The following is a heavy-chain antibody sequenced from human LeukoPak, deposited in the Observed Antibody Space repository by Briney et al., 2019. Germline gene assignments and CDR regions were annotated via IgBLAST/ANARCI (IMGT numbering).Heavy chain of an antibody. CDR2: ISWNSGSI. CDR3: AKCTRNYAVGFDY. J-gene: IGHJ4*02. D-gene: IGHD2-2*01. CDR1: GFTFDDYA. V-gene: IGHV3-9*03. Sequence: PGRSLRLSCAASGFTFDDYAMHWVRQAPGKGLECVSGISWNSGSIGYADSVKGRFTISRDNAKNSLYLQMNSLRAEDMALYYCAKCTRNYAVGFDYWGQGTLVTVSS.